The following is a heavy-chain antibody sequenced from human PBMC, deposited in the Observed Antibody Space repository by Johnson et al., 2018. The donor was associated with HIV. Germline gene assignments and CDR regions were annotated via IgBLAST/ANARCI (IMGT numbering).Heavy chain of an antibody. J-gene: IGHJ3*02. V-gene: IGHV3-30*03. D-gene: IGHD6-13*01. CDR3: ARGRKDIEAADGLDNDAFDI. Sequence: QVQLVESGGGVVQPGKSLRIYCAVSEITFSNYAMHWVRLAPGKGLRWVAVISYDGTTKYYAESVKGRFTISRDNSKDTLYLQMDSLRADDSALYYCARGRKDIEAADGLDNDAFDIWGQGTMVTVSS. CDR2: ISYDGTTK. CDR1: EITFSNYA.